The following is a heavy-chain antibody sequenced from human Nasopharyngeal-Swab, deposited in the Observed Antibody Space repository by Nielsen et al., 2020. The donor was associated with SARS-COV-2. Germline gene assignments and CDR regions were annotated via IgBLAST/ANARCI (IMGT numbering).Heavy chain of an antibody. D-gene: IGHD3-3*01. V-gene: IGHV1-69*10. CDR3: AREILRFLEWLLPDAFDI. CDR1: GYTFTSYA. J-gene: IGHJ3*02. Sequence: SVKVSCKASGYTFTSYAMNWVRQAPGQGLEWMGGIIPILGIANYVQKFQGRVTITADKSTSTAYMELSSLRSEDTAVYYCAREILRFLEWLLPDAFDIWGQGTMVTVSS. CDR2: IIPILGIA.